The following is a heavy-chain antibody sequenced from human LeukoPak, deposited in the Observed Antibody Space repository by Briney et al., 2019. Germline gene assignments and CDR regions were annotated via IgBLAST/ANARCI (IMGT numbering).Heavy chain of an antibody. Sequence: GGSLRLSCAASGFTFSDYALTWVRQAPGKGLEWVSTINGRGGNTYYGDSVKGRFTVSRDNSKNTLYLQMNSLRAEDTAVYYCAKDNAKMKISNFGAVPSGPSYFDSWGQGILVTVPS. J-gene: IGHJ4*02. CDR2: INGRGGNT. D-gene: IGHD3-3*01. CDR3: AKDNAKMKISNFGAVPSGPSYFDS. CDR1: GFTFSDYA. V-gene: IGHV3-23*01.